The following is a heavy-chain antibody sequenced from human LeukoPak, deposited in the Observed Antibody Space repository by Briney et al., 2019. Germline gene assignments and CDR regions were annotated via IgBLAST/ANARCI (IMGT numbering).Heavy chain of an antibody. J-gene: IGHJ6*03. CDR1: GYTFTSYD. V-gene: IGHV1-8*01. D-gene: IGHD3-3*01. CDR2: MNPNSGNT. Sequence: ASVKVSCKASGYTFTSYDINWVRQATGQGLEWMGWMNPNSGNTGYAQKFQGRVTMTRNTSISTAYMELSSLRSEDTAVYYCARLRPARVRFLEWLNKIYYYYMDVWGQGTTATVS. CDR3: ARLRPARVRFLEWLNKIYYYYMDV.